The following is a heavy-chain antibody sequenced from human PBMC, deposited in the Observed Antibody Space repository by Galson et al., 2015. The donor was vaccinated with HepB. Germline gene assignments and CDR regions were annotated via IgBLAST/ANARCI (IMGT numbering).Heavy chain of an antibody. Sequence: SLRLSCAASGFFFKDFSMNWVRQAPGKGLEWISDISSSDDTTFYSDSVKGRFTISRDDAKNSLFLQMDSLRAEDTAIYFCARDEHVPQPDHDLLTSHGLDVWGQGTTVTVSS. J-gene: IGHJ6*02. CDR1: GFFFKDFS. V-gene: IGHV3-48*04. D-gene: IGHD3-9*01. CDR3: ARDEHVPQPDHDLLTSHGLDV. CDR2: ISSSDDTT.